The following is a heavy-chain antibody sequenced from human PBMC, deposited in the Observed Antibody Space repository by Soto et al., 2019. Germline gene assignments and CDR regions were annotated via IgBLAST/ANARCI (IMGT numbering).Heavy chain of an antibody. J-gene: IGHJ4*02. Sequence: PXETLSLTCTVAGSSISSGGYYWSWIRQHPGKGLEWIGYIYYSGNTYYNPSLKSRVTISIDTSKNQFSLDLSSVTAADTAVYYCAKRYSNSGDGFDYWGQGNLVTVSS. CDR3: AKRYSNSGDGFDY. V-gene: IGHV4-31*03. D-gene: IGHD4-4*01. CDR2: IYYSGNT. CDR1: GSSISSGGYY.